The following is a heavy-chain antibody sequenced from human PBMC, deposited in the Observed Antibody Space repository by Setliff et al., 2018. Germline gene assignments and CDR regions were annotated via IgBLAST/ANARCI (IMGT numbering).Heavy chain of an antibody. CDR3: ARGLLWFGEPQLDY. CDR1: GGTFSSYA. V-gene: IGHV1-2*06. Sequence: ASVKVSCKASGGTFSSYAISWVRQAPGQGLEWMGRIDPNSGGTDYAQKLQGRVTMTRDTSISTAYMELSSLKSDDTAMYYCARGLLWFGEPQLDYWGQGTLVTVSS. D-gene: IGHD3-10*01. CDR2: IDPNSGGT. J-gene: IGHJ4*02.